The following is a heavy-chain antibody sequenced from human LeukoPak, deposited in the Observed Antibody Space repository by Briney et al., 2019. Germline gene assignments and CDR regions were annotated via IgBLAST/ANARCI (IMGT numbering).Heavy chain of an antibody. Sequence: PGGSLRLSCAASGFTFTRYWLNWVRQAPGKGLEWVANINQDASGKFYVDSVKGRFTISRGNAKNSVYLQMNSLRAEDAAVYYCARAGSSYDVLTSDHFHYGMDVWGQGTTVTVSS. CDR1: GFTFTRYW. D-gene: IGHD3-9*01. V-gene: IGHV3-7*01. J-gene: IGHJ6*02. CDR3: ARAGSSYDVLTSDHFHYGMDV. CDR2: INQDASGK.